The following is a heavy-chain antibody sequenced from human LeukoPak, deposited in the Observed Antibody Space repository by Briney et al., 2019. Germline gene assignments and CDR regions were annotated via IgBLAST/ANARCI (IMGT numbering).Heavy chain of an antibody. CDR3: ARDGAECGGDCYSDY. D-gene: IGHD2-21*02. J-gene: IGHJ4*02. CDR2: VSAYNGNT. Sequence: GASVKVSCKASGYTFTSYGISWVRQAPGQGLEWMGWVSAYNGNTNYAQKLQGRVTMTTDTSTSTAYMELRSLRSDDTAVYYCARDGAECGGDCYSDYWGQGTLVTVSS. CDR1: GYTFTSYG. V-gene: IGHV1-18*01.